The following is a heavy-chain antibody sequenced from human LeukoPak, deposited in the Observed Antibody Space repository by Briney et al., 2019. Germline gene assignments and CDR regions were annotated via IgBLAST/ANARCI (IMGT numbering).Heavy chain of an antibody. J-gene: IGHJ4*02. V-gene: IGHV4-59*01. CDR2: IYYSGST. Sequence: PSETLSLTCAVSGGSISSYYWSWIRQPPGKGLEWIGYIYYSGSTNYNPSLKSRVTISVDTSKNQFSLKLSSVTAADTAVYYCARAVAGSFDFDYWGQGTLVTVSS. CDR3: ARAVAGSFDFDY. D-gene: IGHD6-19*01. CDR1: GGSISSYY.